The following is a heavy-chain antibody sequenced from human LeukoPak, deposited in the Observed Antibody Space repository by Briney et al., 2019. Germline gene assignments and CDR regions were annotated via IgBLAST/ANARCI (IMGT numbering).Heavy chain of an antibody. CDR2: ISGSGGST. CDR1: GFTFSSYG. D-gene: IGHD3-22*01. V-gene: IGHV3-23*01. CDR3: ARTDSSGYYYFDY. J-gene: IGHJ4*02. Sequence: SGGSLRLSCAASGFTFSSYGMSWVRQAPGKGLEWVSAISGSGGSTYYADSVKGRFTISRDNSKNTLYLQMNSLRAEDTAVYYCARTDSSGYYYFDYWGQGTLVTVSS.